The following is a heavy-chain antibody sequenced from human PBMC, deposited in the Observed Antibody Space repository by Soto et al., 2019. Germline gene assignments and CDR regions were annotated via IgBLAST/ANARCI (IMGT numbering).Heavy chain of an antibody. V-gene: IGHV4-4*07. CDR3: ARGDYYDSSAGMDV. CDR2: IYTSGST. CDR1: GGSISSYY. J-gene: IGHJ6*02. Sequence: SETLSLTCTVSGGSISSYYWSWIRQPAGKGLEWIGRIYTSGSTNYNPSLKSRVTMSVDTPKNQFSLKLSSVTAADTAVYYCARGDYYDSSAGMDVWGQGTTVTVSS. D-gene: IGHD3-22*01.